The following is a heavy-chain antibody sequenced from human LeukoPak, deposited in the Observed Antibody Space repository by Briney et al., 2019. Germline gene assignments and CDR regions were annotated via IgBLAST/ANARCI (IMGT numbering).Heavy chain of an antibody. Sequence: GGSLRLSCAASGFTFSSYAMSWVRQAPGKGLEWVSAISGSGGSTYYADSVKGRFTISRENSKNTLYLQMNSLRAEDTAVYYCAKNKSPNYDYVGGPLPHLFDYGGQETLVTVSS. CDR3: AKNKSPNYDYVGGPLPHLFDY. J-gene: IGHJ4*02. CDR2: ISGSGGST. D-gene: IGHD3-16*01. V-gene: IGHV3-23*01. CDR1: GFTFSSYA.